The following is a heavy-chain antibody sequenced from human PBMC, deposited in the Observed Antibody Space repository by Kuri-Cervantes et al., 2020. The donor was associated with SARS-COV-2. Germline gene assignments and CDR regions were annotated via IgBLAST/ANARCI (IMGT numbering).Heavy chain of an antibody. CDR1: GYSFTSYW. D-gene: IGHD3-3*01. CDR3: ASTVAFWSGYYDY. J-gene: IGHJ4*02. Sequence: GGSLRLCCKGSGYSFTSYWISWVRQMPGKGLEWMGRIDPSDSYTNYSPSFQGHVTISADKSISTAYLQWSSLKASDTAMYYCASTVAFWSGYYDYWGQGTLVTVSS. CDR2: IDPSDSYT. V-gene: IGHV5-10-1*01.